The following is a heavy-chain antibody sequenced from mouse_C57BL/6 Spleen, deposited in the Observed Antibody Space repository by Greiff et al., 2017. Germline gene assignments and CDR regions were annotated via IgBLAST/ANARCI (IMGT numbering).Heavy chain of an antibody. CDR2: ISDGGSYT. CDR1: GFTFSSYA. D-gene: IGHD1-1*01. J-gene: IGHJ2*01. V-gene: IGHV5-4*01. Sequence: EVQRVESGGGLVKPGGSLKLSCAASGFTFSSYAMSWVRQTPEKRLEWVATISDGGSYTYYPDNVKGRFTISRDNAKNNPYLQMSHLKSEDTAMYYCARDGVYYYGSYFDYWGQGTTLTVSS. CDR3: ARDGVYYYGSYFDY.